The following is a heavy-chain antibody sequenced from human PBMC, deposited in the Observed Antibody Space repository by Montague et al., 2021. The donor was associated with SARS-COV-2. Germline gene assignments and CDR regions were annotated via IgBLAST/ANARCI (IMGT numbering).Heavy chain of an antibody. CDR3: AKQALTRYCTSTTCIGAALDV. CDR2: IYYSGST. J-gene: IGHJ3*01. Sequence: SETLSLTCTVSGVSISSYYWTWIRQPPGKGLEWIGFIYYSGSTNYNPSLKSRVTISVDTSKNQFSLKLSSVTAADTAVYYCAKQALTRYCTSTTCIGAALDVWGQGTMVTVSS. V-gene: IGHV4-59*08. D-gene: IGHD2-2*01. CDR1: GVSISSYY.